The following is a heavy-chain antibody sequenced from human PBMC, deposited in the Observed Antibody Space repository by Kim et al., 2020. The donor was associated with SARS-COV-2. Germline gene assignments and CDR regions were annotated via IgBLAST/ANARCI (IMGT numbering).Heavy chain of an antibody. CDR2: T. Sequence: TTYNPPLKGRVTISVDTSKNQFSLKLGSVTAADTAVDYCAISKGELRDYWGQGTLVTVSS. CDR3: AISKGELRDY. V-gene: IGHV4-59*01. D-gene: IGHD1-26*01. J-gene: IGHJ4*02.